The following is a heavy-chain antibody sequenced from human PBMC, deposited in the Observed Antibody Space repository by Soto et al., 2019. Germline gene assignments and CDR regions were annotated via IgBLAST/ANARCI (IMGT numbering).Heavy chain of an antibody. CDR2: IKQDGSEK. D-gene: IGHD1-20*01. Sequence: SLRLSCAASGFPFSNHWINWIRQTPGRGLECLAVIKQDGSEKYYVDSVKGRFTVSRDNAMNSAYLQMNSLRVDDTAVYYCARDWYMDYWGQGTLVTVSS. CDR1: GFPFSNHW. V-gene: IGHV3-7*04. CDR3: ARDWYMDY. J-gene: IGHJ4*02.